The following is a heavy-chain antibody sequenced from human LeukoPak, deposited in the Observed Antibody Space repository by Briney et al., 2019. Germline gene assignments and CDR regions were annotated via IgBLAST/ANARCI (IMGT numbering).Heavy chain of an antibody. CDR1: GLTFSSYW. J-gene: IGHJ4*02. V-gene: IGHV3-74*01. Sequence: GGSLRLSCAASGLTFSSYWMHWVRQAPGKGLVWVSRINSDGSSTSYADSVKGRFTISRDNAKNTLYLQMNSLRAEDTAVHYCARGIGTGRQPFDYWGQGTLVTVSS. D-gene: IGHD1-1*01. CDR3: ARGIGTGRQPFDY. CDR2: INSDGSST.